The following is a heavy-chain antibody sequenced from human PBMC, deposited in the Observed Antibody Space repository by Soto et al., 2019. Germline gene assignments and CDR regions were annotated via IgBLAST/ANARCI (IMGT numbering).Heavy chain of an antibody. Sequence: QVQLVESGGGVVQPGGSLRLSCAASGFTFSSYGIHWVRQAPGKGLEWVAVSWYNGREKYNSDSVKGRFTMSRDTSKDTLYLQMNSLGAEDTAIYYSARDDQGAFPSGGLNYWGQGTLVTVSS. D-gene: IGHD2-15*01. CDR3: ARDDQGAFPSGGLNY. V-gene: IGHV3-33*01. CDR2: SWYNGREK. J-gene: IGHJ4*02. CDR1: GFTFSSYG.